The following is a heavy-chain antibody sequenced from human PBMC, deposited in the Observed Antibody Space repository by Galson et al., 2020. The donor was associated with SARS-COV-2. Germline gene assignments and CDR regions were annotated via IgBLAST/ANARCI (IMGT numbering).Heavy chain of an antibody. J-gene: IGHJ4*02. D-gene: IGHD3-9*01. CDR1: GGSISSSSYY. CDR3: ARQILTGYYSFYYLDY. Sequence: SETLSLTCTVSGGSISSSSYYWGWIRQPPGRGLEWIGSIFYSGSTYYNPSLTSRVTMSVDTSKNQFSLQLSSVTAADTAVYYCARQILTGYYSFYYLDYWGQGTLVTGSS. V-gene: IGHV4-39*01. CDR2: IFYSGST.